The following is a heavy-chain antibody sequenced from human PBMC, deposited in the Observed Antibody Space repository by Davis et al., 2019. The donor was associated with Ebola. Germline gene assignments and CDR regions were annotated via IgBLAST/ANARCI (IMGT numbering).Heavy chain of an antibody. J-gene: IGHJ5*02. V-gene: IGHV3-30*18. CDR3: AKGNSSWYKSPFDP. D-gene: IGHD6-13*01. Sequence: GESLKISCAASGFTFSSYGMHWVRQAPGKGLEWVAVISYDGSNKYYADSVKGRFTISRDNSKNTLYLQMKSLRAEDTALYYCAKGNSSWYKSPFDPWGQGTLVSVSS. CDR1: GFTFSSYG. CDR2: ISYDGSNK.